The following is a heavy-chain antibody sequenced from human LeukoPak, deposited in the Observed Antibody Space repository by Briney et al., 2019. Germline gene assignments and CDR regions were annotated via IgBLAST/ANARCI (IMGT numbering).Heavy chain of an antibody. V-gene: IGHV4-61*01. CDR3: ARYYDSSGYWSTPHFDY. CDR1: GDSVSGISFY. J-gene: IGHJ4*02. D-gene: IGHD3-22*01. CDR2: IQYSGST. Sequence: SETLSLTCTVSGDSVSGISFYWSWIRQPPGKGLQYIGYIQYSGSTNYNPSLKSRVTISVDTSKNQFSLRLSSVTAADTAVYYCARYYDSSGYWSTPHFDYWGQGTLVTVSS.